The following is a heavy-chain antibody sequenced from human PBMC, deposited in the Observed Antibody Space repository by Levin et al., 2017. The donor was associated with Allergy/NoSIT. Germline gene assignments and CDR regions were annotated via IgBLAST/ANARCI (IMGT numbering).Heavy chain of an antibody. CDR1: GFTFSSYG. V-gene: IGHV3-30*18. Sequence: GGSLRLSCAASGFTFSSYGMHWVRQAPGKGLEWVAVISYDGSNKYYADSVKGRFTISRDNSKNTLYLQMNSLRAEDTAVYYCAKAAHYGDLNWYFDLWGRGTLVTVSS. J-gene: IGHJ2*01. CDR2: ISYDGSNK. D-gene: IGHD4-17*01. CDR3: AKAAHYGDLNWYFDL.